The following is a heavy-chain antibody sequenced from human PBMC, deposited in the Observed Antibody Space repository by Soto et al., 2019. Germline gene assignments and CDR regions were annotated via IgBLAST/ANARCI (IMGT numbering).Heavy chain of an antibody. CDR2: ISSSSSTI. CDR3: ASNPYDFWSGYYIDA. J-gene: IGHJ5*02. Sequence: EVQLVESGGGLVQPGGSLRLSCAASGFTFSSYSMNWVRQAPGKGLEWVSYISSSSSTIYYADSVKGRFTISRDNAKNSLYLQMNSLRAEDTAVYYCASNPYDFWSGYYIDAWGQGTLVTVSS. V-gene: IGHV3-48*01. D-gene: IGHD3-3*01. CDR1: GFTFSSYS.